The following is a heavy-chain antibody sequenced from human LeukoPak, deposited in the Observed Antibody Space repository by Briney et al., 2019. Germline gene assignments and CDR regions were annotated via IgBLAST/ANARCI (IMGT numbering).Heavy chain of an antibody. V-gene: IGHV3-7*01. CDR3: AREEDYVDYVLFADLNY. J-gene: IGHJ4*02. CDR2: IKTDGSEK. Sequence: PGGSLRLSCEGSGFTFSNYWMGWVRQAPGKGLQWVANIKTDGSEKYYVDSVKGRFTISRDNAKNSLYLQMNSLRAEDTAVYYCAREEDYVDYVLFADLNYWGQGPLVTVSS. D-gene: IGHD4-17*01. CDR1: GFTFSNYW.